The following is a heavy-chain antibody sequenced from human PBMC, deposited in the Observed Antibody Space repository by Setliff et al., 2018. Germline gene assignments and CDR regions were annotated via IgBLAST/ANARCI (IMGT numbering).Heavy chain of an antibody. Sequence: PSETLSLTCTVYGGSFSDYYWGWIRQSPGKRPEWIAEINQSGNTNYNPPLNSRVSVSVDTPTNQFSLKVFSVTAADTAVYYCAREGPESDSSGYTDVWGQGTTVTVSS. CDR2: INQSGNT. CDR1: GGSFSDYY. D-gene: IGHD5-18*01. J-gene: IGHJ6*02. CDR3: AREGPESDSSGYTDV. V-gene: IGHV4-34*01.